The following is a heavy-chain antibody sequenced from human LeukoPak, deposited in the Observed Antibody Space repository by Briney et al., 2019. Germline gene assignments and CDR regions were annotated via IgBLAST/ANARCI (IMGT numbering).Heavy chain of an antibody. Sequence: SGGSLRLSCAASGFPFSNYAMHWVRQAPGKGLEYVSAIGGNGDTSYYADSVKGRFTISRDNSKNTVYLQMGSLRTEDMAVYYCATRHEYSYPYWGQGTLVTVSS. J-gene: IGHJ4*02. V-gene: IGHV3-64*02. CDR3: ATRHEYSYPY. CDR1: GFPFSNYA. CDR2: IGGNGDTS. D-gene: IGHD5-18*01.